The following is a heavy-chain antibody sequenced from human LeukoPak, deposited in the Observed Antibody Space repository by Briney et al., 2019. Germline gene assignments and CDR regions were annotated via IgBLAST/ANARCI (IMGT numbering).Heavy chain of an antibody. V-gene: IGHV1-18*01. J-gene: IGHJ3*02. CDR2: ISAYNGNT. D-gene: IGHD4-17*01. CDR3: ARDSFDYGDYFSVPDAFDI. CDR1: GYTFTSYG. Sequence: ASVKVSCKASGYTFTSYGISWVRQAPGQGLEWMGWISAYNGNTNYAQKLQGRVTMTTDTSTSTAYMELRSLRSDDTAVYYSARDSFDYGDYFSVPDAFDIWGQGTMVTVSS.